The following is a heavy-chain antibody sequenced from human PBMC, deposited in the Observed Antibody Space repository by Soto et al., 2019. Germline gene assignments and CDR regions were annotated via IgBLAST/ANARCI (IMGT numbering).Heavy chain of an antibody. CDR3: ARDVSVMTSVFGF. CDR2: ITPMIGTT. Sequence: QVHLVQSGAEVKRPGSSVRVSCRASGGTFYTYAFTWVRQAPGQGIEWMGGITPMIGTTKYAQKFHGRVTFSADESASTDYMELSNLRSDDTAVYDCARDVSVMTSVFGFWGQGTLSTVSS. J-gene: IGHJ4*02. CDR1: GGTFYTYA. D-gene: IGHD2-8*01. V-gene: IGHV1-69*01.